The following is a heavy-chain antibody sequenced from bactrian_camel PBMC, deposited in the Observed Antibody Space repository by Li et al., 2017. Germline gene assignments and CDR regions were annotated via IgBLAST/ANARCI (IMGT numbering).Heavy chain of an antibody. CDR1: GYTYDKGC. D-gene: IGHD2*01. Sequence: VQLVESGGGSVQAGGSLRLSCVASGYTYDKGCMGWFRQAPGKGLEWVSSINSGGGTTYHADSAKGRFTISRDNAKNTVYLQMVNLRPEDTGSYYCVTGGGTWYTGYGMDYWGKGTQVTVS. CDR2: INSGGGTT. J-gene: IGHJ7*01. V-gene: IGHV3S36*01.